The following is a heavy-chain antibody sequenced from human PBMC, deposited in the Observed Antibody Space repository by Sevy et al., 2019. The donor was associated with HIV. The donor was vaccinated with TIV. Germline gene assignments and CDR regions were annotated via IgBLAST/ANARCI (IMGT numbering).Heavy chain of an antibody. D-gene: IGHD6-13*01. CDR2: INPNSGGT. J-gene: IGHJ4*02. CDR3: ARRPTGSSSGGPFDY. CDR1: GYTFTGYY. Sequence: ASVKVSCKASGYTFTGYYMHWVRQAPGQGLEWMGWINPNSGGTNYAQKFQGRVTMTRDTSISTAYMELSRLRSDDTAMYYCARRPTGSSSGGPFDYWGQGTLVTVSS. V-gene: IGHV1-2*02.